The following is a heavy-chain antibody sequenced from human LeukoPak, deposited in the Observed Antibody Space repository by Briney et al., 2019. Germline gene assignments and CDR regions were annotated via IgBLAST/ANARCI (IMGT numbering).Heavy chain of an antibody. V-gene: IGHV4-39*01. J-gene: IGHJ4*02. CDR1: GGPISSSSYY. D-gene: IGHD6-19*01. CDR3: ARQGSGWLPFDY. Sequence: SETLSLTCTVSGGPISSSSYYWGWIRQPPGKGLEWIGSIYYSGSTYYNPSLKSRVTISVDTSKNQFSLKLSSVTAADTAVYYCARQGSGWLPFDYWGQGTLVTVSS. CDR2: IYYSGST.